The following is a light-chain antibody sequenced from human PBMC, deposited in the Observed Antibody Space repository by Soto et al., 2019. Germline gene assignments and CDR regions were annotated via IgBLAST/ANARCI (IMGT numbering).Light chain of an antibody. CDR1: YSVLYTSNTKTY. Sequence: IVIILSTDSLSVSLDERATIDFKTIYSVLYTSNTKTYITWFQKKPRRPPRLLIYWAATRESGPPARFSGGGSGTDFTLTISALQAEDGAVYYCQHYYNTPPTLRGGAKVDIK. J-gene: IGKJ4*01. CDR3: QHYYNTPPT. CDR2: WAA. V-gene: IGKV4-1*01.